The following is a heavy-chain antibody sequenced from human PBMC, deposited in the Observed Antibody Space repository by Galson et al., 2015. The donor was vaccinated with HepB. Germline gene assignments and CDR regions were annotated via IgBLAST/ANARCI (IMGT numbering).Heavy chain of an antibody. Sequence: SLRLSCAASGFTFSSYAMSWVRQAPGKGLEWVSAISGSGGSTYYADSVKGRFTISRDNSKNTLYLQMNSLRAEDTAVYYCAKDQGYCSGGSCLLFDYWGQGTLVTVSS. D-gene: IGHD2-15*01. CDR3: AKDQGYCSGGSCLLFDY. CDR1: GFTFSSYA. J-gene: IGHJ4*02. CDR2: ISGSGGST. V-gene: IGHV3-23*01.